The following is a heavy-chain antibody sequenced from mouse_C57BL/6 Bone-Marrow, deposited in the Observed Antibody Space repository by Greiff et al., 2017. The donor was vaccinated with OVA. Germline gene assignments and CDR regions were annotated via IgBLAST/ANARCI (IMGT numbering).Heavy chain of an antibody. CDR3: ARDRTKFAY. CDR1: GFTFSSYA. CDR2: ISDGGSYT. Sequence: EVQVVESGGGLVKPGGSLKLSCAASGFTFSSYAMSWVRQTPEKRLEWVATISDGGSYTYYPDNVKGRFTISRDNAKNNLYLQMSHLKSEDTAMYYCARDRTKFAYWGQGTLVTVSA. J-gene: IGHJ3*01. D-gene: IGHD1-3*01. V-gene: IGHV5-4*01.